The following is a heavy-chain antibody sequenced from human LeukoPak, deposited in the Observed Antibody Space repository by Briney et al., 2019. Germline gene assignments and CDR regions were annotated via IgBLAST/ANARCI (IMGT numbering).Heavy chain of an antibody. J-gene: IGHJ4*02. D-gene: IGHD6-6*01. CDR2: ISWNGGGM. V-gene: IGHV3-9*01. CDR1: GFTFDAYA. Sequence: GVSLRLSCAASGFTFDAYAMHRVRQAPGKGLEWVSGISWNGGGMGYAVSVKGRFTISRDNAKNSLYLQMNSLRDEDTALYYCAKDITGGRSSPYFDSWGQGTLVTVSS. CDR3: AKDITGGRSSPYFDS.